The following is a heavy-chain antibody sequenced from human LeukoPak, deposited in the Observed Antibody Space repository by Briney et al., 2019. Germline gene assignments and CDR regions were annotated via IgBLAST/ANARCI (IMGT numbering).Heavy chain of an antibody. CDR3: ATYSSGNGREFQH. CDR2: IKQDGSEK. Sequence: GGSLRLSCAASGFAFSSYWMSWVRQAPGKGLEWVANIKQDGSEKYYVDSVKGRFTLSRDSAKNSVYLQMNSLRAEDTAVYYCATYSSGNGREFQHWGQGTLVTVSS. D-gene: IGHD3-22*01. J-gene: IGHJ1*01. V-gene: IGHV3-7*01. CDR1: GFAFSSYW.